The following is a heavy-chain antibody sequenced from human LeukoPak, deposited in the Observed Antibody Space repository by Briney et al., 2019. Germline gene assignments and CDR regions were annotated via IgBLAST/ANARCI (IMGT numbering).Heavy chain of an antibody. CDR2: VYYTGST. CDR1: GDSIRSSSYY. Sequence: KPSETLSLTCTVSGDSIRSSSYYWGWIRQPPGKGLEWIGSVYYTGSTYYNPSLKSRITILLDTSKNQISLKLSSVTAADTAVYYCSRGSYDILTGYSTLGEYWGQGTLVTVSS. J-gene: IGHJ4*02. D-gene: IGHD3-9*01. V-gene: IGHV4-39*01. CDR3: SRGSYDILTGYSTLGEY.